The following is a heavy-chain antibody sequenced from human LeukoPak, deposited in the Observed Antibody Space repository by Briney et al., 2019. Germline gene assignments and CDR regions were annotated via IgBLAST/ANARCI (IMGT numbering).Heavy chain of an antibody. CDR1: GFTFSDYY. Sequence: GGSLRLSCAASGFTFSDYYMSWIRQAPGKGLEWVSYISSSGSTIYYADSVKGRFTISRDNAKNSLYLQMNSLRAEDTAVYYCARGPSGYDSLYYYYGMDVWGQGTTVTVSS. CDR2: ISSSGSTI. J-gene: IGHJ6*02. V-gene: IGHV3-11*01. D-gene: IGHD5-12*01. CDR3: ARGPSGYDSLYYYYGMDV.